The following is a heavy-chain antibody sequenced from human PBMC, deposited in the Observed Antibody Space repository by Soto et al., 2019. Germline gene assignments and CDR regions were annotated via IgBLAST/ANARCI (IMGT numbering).Heavy chain of an antibody. Sequence: VKVSCKASGGTFSSYAISGVRQSPGQGLEWRGGIIPIFGTANYAQKFHGRVTITADESTSTAYMELSSLRSEDTAVYYCASGPSSSSWIKLWLPGGWFDRWGQGARLTV. CDR2: IIPIFGTA. D-gene: IGHD5-18*01. J-gene: IGHJ5*02. CDR3: ASGPSSSSWIKLWLPGGWFDR. V-gene: IGHV1-69*01. CDR1: GGTFSSYA.